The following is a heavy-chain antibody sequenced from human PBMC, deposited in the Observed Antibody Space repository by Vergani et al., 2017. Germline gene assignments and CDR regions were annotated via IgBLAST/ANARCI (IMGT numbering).Heavy chain of an antibody. CDR1: GYTLSTYY. D-gene: IGHD3-9*01. J-gene: IGHJ4*02. CDR3: ARGDYVILTGYRY. Sequence: QVQVVQSGAEVRKSGASVKVSCKTSGYTLSTYYMHWVRQAPGQGLEWMGIINPSGGHTNYAQKFQGRVTMTRDTSTSTGYMELRRLRSEDTAIYYCARGDYVILTGYRYWGQGTLVTVSA. CDR2: INPSGGHT. V-gene: IGHV1-46*03.